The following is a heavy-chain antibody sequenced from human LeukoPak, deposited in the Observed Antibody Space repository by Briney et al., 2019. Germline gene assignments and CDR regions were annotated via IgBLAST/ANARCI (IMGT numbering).Heavy chain of an antibody. Sequence: GGSLRLSCAASGFTFSSYSMNWVRQAPGKGLEWVSSISSSSSYIYYADSVKGRFTISRDNAKNSLYLQMNGLRAEDTAVYYCARDIGATAVADTTCGDSLANWGQGTLVTVSS. CDR2: ISSSSSYI. CDR3: ARDIGATAVADTTCGDSLAN. J-gene: IGHJ4*02. D-gene: IGHD6-19*01. CDR1: GFTFSSYS. V-gene: IGHV3-21*01.